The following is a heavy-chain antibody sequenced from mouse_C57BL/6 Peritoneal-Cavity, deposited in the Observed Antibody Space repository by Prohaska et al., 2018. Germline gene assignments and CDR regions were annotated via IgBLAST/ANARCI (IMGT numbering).Heavy chain of an antibody. Sequence: EVKLEESGGGLVQPGGSMKLSCVASGFTFSNYWMNWVSQSPEKGLEWVAQIRLKSDNYATHYAESVKGRCTISRDDSKSSVYLQMNNLRAEDTGIYYCTRFAYWGQGTLVTVSA. CDR1: GFTFSNYW. J-gene: IGHJ3*01. CDR2: IRLKSDNYAT. V-gene: IGHV6-3*01. CDR3: TRFAY.